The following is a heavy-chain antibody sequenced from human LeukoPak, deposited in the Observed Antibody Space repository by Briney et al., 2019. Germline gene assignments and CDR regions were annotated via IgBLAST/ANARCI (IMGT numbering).Heavy chain of an antibody. V-gene: IGHV3-7*01. D-gene: IGHD1-1*01. CDR3: VRDYWGGWNDY. J-gene: IGHJ4*02. CDR2: IREDGNEK. Sequence: AGSLRLSCAATGFTFTKHWMSWVRQTIGKGLECVAKIREDGNEKHYVDSVKGRFTISRDNAKNSLFVQMNNLRVDDTAVCYCVRDYWGGWNDYWGQGTLVTVSS. CDR1: GFTFTKHW.